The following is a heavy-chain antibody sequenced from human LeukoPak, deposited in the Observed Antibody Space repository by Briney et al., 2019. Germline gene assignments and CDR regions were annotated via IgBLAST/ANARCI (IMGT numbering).Heavy chain of an antibody. J-gene: IGHJ4*02. V-gene: IGHV3-30*02. D-gene: IGHD6-19*01. CDR1: GFTFSSYG. CDR2: IRYDGSNK. CDR3: AKDLSVAGPFDY. Sequence: GGSLRLSCAASGFTFSSYGMHWVRQAPGKGLEWVAFIRYDGSNKYYADSVKGRFTISRDNSKNTLYLQMSSLRVEDTAIYYCAKDLSVAGPFDYWGQGILVTVSS.